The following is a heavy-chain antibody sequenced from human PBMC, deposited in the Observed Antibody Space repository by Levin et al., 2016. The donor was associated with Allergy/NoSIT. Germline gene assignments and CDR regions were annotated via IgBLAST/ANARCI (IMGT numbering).Heavy chain of an antibody. Sequence: SVKVSCKASGGTFSSYAISWVRQAPGQGLEWMGGIIPIFGTANYAQKFQGRVTITADESTSTAYMELSSLRSEDTAVYYCARDAAARIKYNWFDPWGQGTLVTVSS. CDR2: IIPIFGTA. J-gene: IGHJ5*02. CDR1: GGTFSSYA. CDR3: ARDAAARIKYNWFDP. D-gene: IGHD6-6*01. V-gene: IGHV1-69*13.